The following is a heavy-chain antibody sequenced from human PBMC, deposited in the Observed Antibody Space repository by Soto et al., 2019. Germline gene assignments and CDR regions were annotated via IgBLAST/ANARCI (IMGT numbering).Heavy chain of an antibody. J-gene: IGHJ4*02. V-gene: IGHV3-33*01. CDR3: ARIPLGEYYFDY. CDR2: IWYDGSNK. Sequence: GGSLRLSCAASGFTFSSYGMHWVRQAPGKGLEWVAVIWYDGSNKYYADSVKGRFTISRDNSKNTLYLQMNSLRAEDTAVYYCARIPLGEYYFDYWGQGTLVTVSS. D-gene: IGHD3-16*01. CDR1: GFTFSSYG.